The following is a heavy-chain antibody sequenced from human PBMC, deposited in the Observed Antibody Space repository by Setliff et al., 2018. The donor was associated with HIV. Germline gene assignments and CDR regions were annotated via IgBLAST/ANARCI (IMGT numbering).Heavy chain of an antibody. CDR1: GGSISSSNW. V-gene: IGHV3-30*18. J-gene: IGHJ4*02. CDR3: AKERYIYGALNYFDY. Sequence: LSLTCAVSGGSISSSNWWRWVRQPPGKGLEWVALIYYDGSTEYYADSVKGRFTISRDNSKNTLYLQMNSLRVEDTAVYYCAKERYIYGALNYFDYWGQGTMVTVSS. CDR2: IYYDGSTE. D-gene: IGHD5-18*01.